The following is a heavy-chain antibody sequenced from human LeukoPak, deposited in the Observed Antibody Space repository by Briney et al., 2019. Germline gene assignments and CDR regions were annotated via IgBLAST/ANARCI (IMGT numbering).Heavy chain of an antibody. CDR2: INPSGGGT. CDR3: AMDGSNWYYVS. D-gene: IGHD6-13*01. V-gene: IGHV1-46*01. Sequence: GASVKVSCKASGYTFTNYYMHWVQQAPGQGLEWMGIINPSGGGTSYAQKFQGRVTMTRDVSTSTVYMELSSLKSEDTAVYYCAMDGSNWYYVSWGQGTLVTVSS. CDR1: GYTFTNYY. J-gene: IGHJ4*02.